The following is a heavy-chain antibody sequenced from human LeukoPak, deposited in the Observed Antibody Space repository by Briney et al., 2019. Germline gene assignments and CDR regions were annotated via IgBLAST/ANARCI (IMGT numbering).Heavy chain of an antibody. CDR1: GDSIKYYY. CDR2: INHSGST. CDR3: ARGRAVVL. J-gene: IGHJ2*01. Sequence: PSETLSLTCTASGDSIKYYYWSWIRQPPGKGLEWIGEINHSGSTNYNPYLKSRVTISRENSKNQFFLKLNCVTAADTVVYYCARGRAVVLWGRGTLVAVSS. V-gene: IGHV4-34*01. D-gene: IGHD6-19*01.